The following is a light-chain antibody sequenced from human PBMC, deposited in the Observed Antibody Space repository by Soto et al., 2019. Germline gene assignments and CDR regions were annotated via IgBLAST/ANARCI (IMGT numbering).Light chain of an antibody. CDR2: GAS. CDR1: QSLSSNY. Sequence: EIVLTQSPGTLSLSPGERATLSCRASQSLSSNYLAWYQQNPGQAPRLLIYGASNRATGIPDRCSGGGSGTEFKLTISRLAPEDFAVYDCQQFSSYPLTFGGGTKVDI. CDR3: QQFSSYPLT. J-gene: IGKJ4*01. V-gene: IGKV3-20*01.